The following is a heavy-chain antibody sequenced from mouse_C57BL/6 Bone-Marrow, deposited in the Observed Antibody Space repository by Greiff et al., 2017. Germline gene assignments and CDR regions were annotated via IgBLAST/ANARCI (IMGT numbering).Heavy chain of an antibody. J-gene: IGHJ4*01. CDR2: INPNNGGT. V-gene: IGHV1-26*01. CDR1: GYTFTDYY. Sequence: VQLQQSGPELVKPGASVKISCKASGYTFTDYYMNWVKQSHGKSLEWIGDINPNNGGTSSNQKFKGQATLAVDKHSSTAYMELLSLTSEYSAVYYCARSRYVGYYRYAMDYWGQGTSVTVSS. CDR3: ARSRYVGYYRYAMDY. D-gene: IGHD2-3*01.